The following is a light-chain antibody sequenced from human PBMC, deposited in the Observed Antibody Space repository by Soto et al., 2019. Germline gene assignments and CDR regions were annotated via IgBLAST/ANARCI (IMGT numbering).Light chain of an antibody. CDR3: QQYSSSSPFT. V-gene: IGKV3-20*01. CDR2: GAS. CDR1: QSISSSY. Sequence: EIVLTQSPGTLSLSPGERATLSCKASQSISSSYLAWYQQKPGQAPRVLIYGASSRATGIPDRFSGSGSGTDFTLTISRLEPEDFAVYYCQQYSSSSPFTFGPGTKVDI. J-gene: IGKJ3*01.